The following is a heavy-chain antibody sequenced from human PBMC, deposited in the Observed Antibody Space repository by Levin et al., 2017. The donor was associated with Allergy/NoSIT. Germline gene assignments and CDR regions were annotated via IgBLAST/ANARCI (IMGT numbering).Heavy chain of an antibody. CDR2: ISGSGGST. D-gene: IGHD3-10*01. Sequence: PGGSLRLSCAASGFTFSSYAMSWVRQAPGKGLEWVSAISGSGGSTYYADSVKGRFTISRDNSKNTLYLQMNSLRAEDTDVYYCARGTYYYGSGSYYSLYYYYYYMDVWGKGTTVTVSS. CDR3: ARGTYYYGSGSYYSLYYYYYYMDV. J-gene: IGHJ6*03. CDR1: GFTFSSYA. V-gene: IGHV3-23*01.